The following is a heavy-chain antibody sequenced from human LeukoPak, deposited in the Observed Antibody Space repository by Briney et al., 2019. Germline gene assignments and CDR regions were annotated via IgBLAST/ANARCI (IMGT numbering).Heavy chain of an antibody. V-gene: IGHV1-2*02. J-gene: IGHJ4*02. CDR3: ARAIGWYYLDY. CDR2: INPNSGGT. Sequence: ASVKVSCKASGYTFTGQYMHWVRQAPGQGLEWVGWINPNSGGTNYAQNFQGRVTMTRDTSISTAYMELSRLRSDDTAVYYCARAIGWYYLDYWGQGTLVTVSS. D-gene: IGHD6-19*01. CDR1: GYTFTGQY.